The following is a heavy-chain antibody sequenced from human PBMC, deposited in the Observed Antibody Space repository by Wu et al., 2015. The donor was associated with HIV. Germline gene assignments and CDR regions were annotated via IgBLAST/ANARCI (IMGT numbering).Heavy chain of an antibody. J-gene: IGHJ5*02. CDR1: GGTFSSYA. D-gene: IGHD2-8*01. Sequence: QVQLVQSGAEVKKPGSSVKVSCKASGGTFSSYAISWVRQAPGQGLEWMGGIIPIFGTANYAQKFQGRVTITADESTSTAYMELSSLRSEDTAVYYCARGQTGDFGYCTKWCNAIGAQLGWFDPWGQGTLVTVS. CDR3: ARGQTGDFGYCTKWCNAIGAQLGWFDP. V-gene: IGHV1-69*12. CDR2: IIPIFGTA.